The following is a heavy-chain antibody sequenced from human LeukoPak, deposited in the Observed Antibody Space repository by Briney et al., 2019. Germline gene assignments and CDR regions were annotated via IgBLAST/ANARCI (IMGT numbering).Heavy chain of an antibody. CDR3: ARGGGSSWRYHWFDP. D-gene: IGHD6-13*01. CDR2: ISISSSTI. J-gene: IGHJ5*02. V-gene: IGHV3-48*01. Sequence: GSLRLSCAASGFTFSSYSMNWVRQSPGKGLEWVSDISISSSTIYYADSVKGRFTISRDNAKNSLYLQINSLRAEETAVYYCARGGGSSWRYHWFDPWGQGTLVTVSS. CDR1: GFTFSSYS.